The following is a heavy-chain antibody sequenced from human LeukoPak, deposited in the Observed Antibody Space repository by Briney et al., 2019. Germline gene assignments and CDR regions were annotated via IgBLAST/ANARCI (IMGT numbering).Heavy chain of an antibody. CDR2: IYPGDSDA. CDR3: ARRRDLYSGSYYPFDY. CDR1: GSRFTNYW. D-gene: IGHD1-26*01. J-gene: IGHJ4*02. V-gene: IGHV5-51*01. Sequence: GESLKISFNGSGSRFTNYWLGLVRPMPGKGLKWVGIIYPGDSDARYSPSFQGQVTISADKSISTAYLQWSSLKASDTAMYYCARRRDLYSGSYYPFDYWGQGTLVTVSS.